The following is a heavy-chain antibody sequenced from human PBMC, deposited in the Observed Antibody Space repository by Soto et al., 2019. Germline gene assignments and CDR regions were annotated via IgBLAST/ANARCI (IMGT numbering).Heavy chain of an antibody. J-gene: IGHJ4*02. CDR1: GFTFSNYG. V-gene: IGHV3-33*01. CDR2: KWFFASGGNE. D-gene: IGHD1-26*01. CDR3: GRDPYSGARYYLDL. Sequence: LRLSCATSGFTFSNYGIHWVRQAPGKGLEWVAVKWFFASGGNEYYTDSVKGRFANSREDSKQTAYMEMKSLRAEDTAVYYCGRDPYSGARYYLDLWCQGTQVTVS.